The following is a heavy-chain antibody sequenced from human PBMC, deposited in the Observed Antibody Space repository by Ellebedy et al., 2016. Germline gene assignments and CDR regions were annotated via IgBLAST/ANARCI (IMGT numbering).Heavy chain of an antibody. D-gene: IGHD6-13*01. V-gene: IGHV4-59*08. CDR1: GGSISSYY. Sequence: SETLSLXCTVSGGSISSYYWSWIRQPPGKGLEWIGYIYYSGSTNYNPSLKSRVTISVDTSKNQFSLKLSSVTAADTAVYYCARGLIAAAGTDWFDPWGQGTLVTVSS. J-gene: IGHJ5*02. CDR3: ARGLIAAAGTDWFDP. CDR2: IYYSGST.